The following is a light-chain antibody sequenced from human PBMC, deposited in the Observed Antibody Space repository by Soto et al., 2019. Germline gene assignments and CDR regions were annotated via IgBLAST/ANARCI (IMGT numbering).Light chain of an antibody. J-gene: IGKJ4*01. CDR2: GAS. Sequence: EIVLTQSPGTLSLSPGERATLSCRASQSVGRNYLAWYQQKLGQAPRLLIHGASSRATGIPDRFSGSGSGTDFILTISRVEPEDFAVYYCQQYASSPLTFVGGTKVEIK. CDR1: QSVGRNY. V-gene: IGKV3-20*01. CDR3: QQYASSPLT.